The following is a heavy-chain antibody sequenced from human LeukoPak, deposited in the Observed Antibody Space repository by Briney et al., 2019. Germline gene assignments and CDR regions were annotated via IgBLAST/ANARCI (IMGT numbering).Heavy chain of an antibody. J-gene: IGHJ4*02. Sequence: PGGSLRLSCAASGFTFSSYGMHWVRQAPGKWLEWGAFIRYDGSNKYYADSVKGRFTISRENSKNTLYLQMNSLRAEDTAVYYCAKDKWIDGSLDYWGQGTLVTVSS. CDR2: IRYDGSNK. V-gene: IGHV3-30*02. CDR3: AKDKWIDGSLDY. CDR1: GFTFSSYG. D-gene: IGHD1-26*01.